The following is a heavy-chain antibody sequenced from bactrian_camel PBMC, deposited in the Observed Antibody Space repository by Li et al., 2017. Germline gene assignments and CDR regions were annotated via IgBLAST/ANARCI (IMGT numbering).Heavy chain of an antibody. CDR2: IDSSGVT. Sequence: HVQLVESGGGSVQAGESLRLSCEVSGHIDRTYTFGWFRRAPGKEREGVAVIDSSGVTVYADSVKGRFTISKDNAENRLYLEMNSLKPEDTAMYYCAASPGWSCASWSAPRPTDFGYWGQGTQVTVS. D-gene: IGHD2*01. CDR3: AASPGWSCASWSAPRPTDFGY. J-gene: IGHJ6*01. V-gene: IGHV3S53*01. CDR1: GHIDRTYT.